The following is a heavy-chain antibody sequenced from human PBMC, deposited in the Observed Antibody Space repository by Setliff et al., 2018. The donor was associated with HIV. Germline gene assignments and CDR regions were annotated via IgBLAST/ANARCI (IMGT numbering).Heavy chain of an antibody. D-gene: IGHD5-12*01. CDR1: GFTFSNFW. J-gene: IGHJ6*02. CDR3: AREVGGYDQGGYGMGV. V-gene: IGHV3-7*01. CDR2: IKQDGSEK. Sequence: GGSLRLSCAASGFTFSNFWMSWVRQAPGKGLEWVANIKQDGSEKYYVGSVKGRFTISRDNANNSLYLQMNSLRAEDTALYYCAREVGGYDQGGYGMGVWGQGTTVTVSS.